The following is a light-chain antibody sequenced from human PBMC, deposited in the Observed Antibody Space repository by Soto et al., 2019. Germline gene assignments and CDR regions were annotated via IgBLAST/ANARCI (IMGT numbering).Light chain of an antibody. CDR2: GAS. CDR3: QQYYDWPIT. CDR1: QSVSSN. V-gene: IGKV3-15*01. Sequence: EIGMTHSASTLSVSPGERATLSCRASQSVSSNLAWYQQKPGQAPRLLIYGASTRATGIPARFSGSGSGTEFTLTISSLQSEDFAVYYCQQYYDWPITFGQGTKVDIK. J-gene: IGKJ1*01.